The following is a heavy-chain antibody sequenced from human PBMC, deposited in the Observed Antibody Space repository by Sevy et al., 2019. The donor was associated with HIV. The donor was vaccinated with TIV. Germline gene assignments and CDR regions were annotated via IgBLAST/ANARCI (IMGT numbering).Heavy chain of an antibody. D-gene: IGHD2-15*01. CDR1: GFTFSNYW. J-gene: IGHJ4*02. Sequence: GGSLGLSCAASGFTFSNYWMSWVRQAPGKGLEWVANIKEDGREKYYVDSVKGRFTISRDNAKNSLYLQMNSLRAEDTAVYYCASGVSLLQSTFDYWGQGSLVTVSS. CDR2: IKEDGREK. V-gene: IGHV3-7*01. CDR3: ASGVSLLQSTFDY.